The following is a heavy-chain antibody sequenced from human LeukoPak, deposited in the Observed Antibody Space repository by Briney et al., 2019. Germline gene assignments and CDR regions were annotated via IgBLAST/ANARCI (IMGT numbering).Heavy chain of an antibody. J-gene: IGHJ3*02. CDR2: IYYSGST. V-gene: IGHV4-59*08. CDR1: GGSISSYY. CDR3: ARQGGYLSPMGI. Sequence: PSETLSLTCTVSGGSISSYYWSWIRQPPGKGLEWIGYIYYSGSTNYNPSLKSRVTISVDTSKNQFSLKLSSVTAADTAVYHCARQGGYLSPMGIWGQGTMVTASS. D-gene: IGHD3-10*01.